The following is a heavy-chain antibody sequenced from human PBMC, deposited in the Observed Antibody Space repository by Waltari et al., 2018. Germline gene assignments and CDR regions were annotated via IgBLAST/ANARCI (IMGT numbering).Heavy chain of an antibody. J-gene: IGHJ4*02. Sequence: NRAGWVRQSPQRGLEWIGRVLRTGKTNYSPRFASRVTMSLAASNSQCALKVTSATAADTAVYYCARDRGRGLYLDVWGPGTLVTVSP. D-gene: IGHD2-15*01. CDR3: ARDRGRGLYLDV. CDR2: VLRTGKT. V-gene: IGHV4-4*02. CDR1: NR.